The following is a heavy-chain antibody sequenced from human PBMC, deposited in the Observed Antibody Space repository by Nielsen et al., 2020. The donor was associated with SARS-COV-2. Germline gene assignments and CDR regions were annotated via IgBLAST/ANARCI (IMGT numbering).Heavy chain of an antibody. D-gene: IGHD5-12*01. V-gene: IGHV4-59*01. CDR1: GDSISSYY. J-gene: IGHJ2*01. Sequence: SETLSLTCTVSGDSISSYYWSWIRQPPGKGLEWIGYIYYSGSTNYNPSLKSRVTISVDTSKNQFSLNLSSVTAADTAVYYCARELPSYSGYDLVHWYFDLWGRGTLVTVSS. CDR2: IYYSGST. CDR3: ARELPSYSGYDLVHWYFDL.